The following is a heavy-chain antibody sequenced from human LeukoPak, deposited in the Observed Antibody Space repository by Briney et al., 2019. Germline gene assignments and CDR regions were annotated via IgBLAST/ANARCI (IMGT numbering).Heavy chain of an antibody. CDR1: GFTFSSYS. V-gene: IGHV3-21*01. J-gene: IGHJ1*01. Sequence: QSGGSLRLSCAASGFTFSSYSMNWVRQAPGKGLEWVSSISSSSSYIYYADSVKGRFTISRDNAKNSLYLQMNSLRAEDTAVYYCARDVEFIAVAGTAFQHWGQGTLVTVSP. CDR3: ARDVEFIAVAGTAFQH. D-gene: IGHD6-19*01. CDR2: ISSSSSYI.